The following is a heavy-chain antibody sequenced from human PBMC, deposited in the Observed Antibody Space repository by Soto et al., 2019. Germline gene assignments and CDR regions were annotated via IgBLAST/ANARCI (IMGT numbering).Heavy chain of an antibody. CDR1: GGSIRSYY. V-gene: IGHV4-59*01. Sequence: SETLDSTFPVSGGSIRSYYWRWIRQPPGKVLEWIGDIYYSGSTNYNPSLKSRVTISVDTSKNHFSLKLSSVTAAETAVYYCARYAVACYYYYGMDVGGQGTTVTVSS. J-gene: IGHJ6*02. CDR3: ARYAVACYYYYGMDV. CDR2: IYYSGST. D-gene: IGHD5-12*01.